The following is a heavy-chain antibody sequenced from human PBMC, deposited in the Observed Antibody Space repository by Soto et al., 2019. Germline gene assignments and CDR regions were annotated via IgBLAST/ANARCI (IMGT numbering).Heavy chain of an antibody. Sequence: HVQLQESGPGLVQPSETLSLTCTVSGDSIGGYYWNWIRQTPGEGLEWIGFIYYTGYTYYNPSLQSRVTLSVDTSKNRFSLTLTSVTAADPAMYYCARHGSRDVVRFDYWGQGILVSVSS. V-gene: IGHV4-59*08. CDR3: ARHGSRDVVRFDY. D-gene: IGHD2-15*01. CDR2: IYYTGYT. J-gene: IGHJ4*02. CDR1: GDSIGGYY.